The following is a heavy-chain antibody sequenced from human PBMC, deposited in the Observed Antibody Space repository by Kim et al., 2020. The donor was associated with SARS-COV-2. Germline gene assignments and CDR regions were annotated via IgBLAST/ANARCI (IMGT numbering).Heavy chain of an antibody. Sequence: GGSLRLSCAASGFTFSSNWMQWVRQAPGKGLVWVSRINTDATFTSYADSVKGRFTISRDNAKNTLYLQINSLRAEDTAMYYCVKDSSATCWGQGTLVTVSS. D-gene: IGHD2-2*01. CDR3: VKDSSATC. J-gene: IGHJ4*02. CDR1: GFTFSSNW. CDR2: INTDATFT. V-gene: IGHV3-74*01.